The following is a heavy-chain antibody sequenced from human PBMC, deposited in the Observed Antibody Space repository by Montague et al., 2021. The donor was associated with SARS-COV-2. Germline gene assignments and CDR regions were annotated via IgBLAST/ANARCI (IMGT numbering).Heavy chain of an antibody. D-gene: IGHD6-19*01. Sequence: SLRLSLSASGFTFSSYWVSWVRQAPGKGLEWVANIEEDGSEKYYMDSVKGRFTISRDNAKNSLSLQMNSLRAEDTAVYYCARERQDSSGWSTYWYFDLWGRGTLVTVSS. CDR1: GFTFSSYW. J-gene: IGHJ2*01. CDR2: IEEDGSEK. CDR3: ARERQDSSGWSTYWYFDL. V-gene: IGHV3-7*01.